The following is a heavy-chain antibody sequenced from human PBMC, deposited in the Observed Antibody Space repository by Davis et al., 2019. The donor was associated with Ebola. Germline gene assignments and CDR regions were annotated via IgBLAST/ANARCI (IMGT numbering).Heavy chain of an antibody. CDR2: ISYDGSNK. V-gene: IGHV3-30-3*01. J-gene: IGHJ5*02. D-gene: IGHD6-19*01. CDR3: AREMSPGIAVAGTVDP. Sequence: PGGSLRLSCSASGFTFSSYAMHWVRQAPGKGLEWVAVISYDGSNKYYADSVKGRFTISRDNSKNTLYLQMNSLRAEDTAVYYCAREMSPGIAVAGTVDPWGQGTLVTVSS. CDR1: GFTFSSYA.